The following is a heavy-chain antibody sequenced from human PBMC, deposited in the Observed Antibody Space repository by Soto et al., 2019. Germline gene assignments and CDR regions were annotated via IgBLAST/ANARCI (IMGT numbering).Heavy chain of an antibody. J-gene: IGHJ3*02. Sequence: PGGSLRLSCAASGFTFSSYAMHWVRQAPGKGLEWVAVISYDGSNKYYADSVKGRFTISRDNSKNTLYLQMNSLRAEDTAVYYCAREGGEDKDIVVVPAGAFDIWGQGTMVTVSS. CDR1: GFTFSSYA. CDR2: ISYDGSNK. V-gene: IGHV3-30-3*01. D-gene: IGHD2-2*01. CDR3: AREGGEDKDIVVVPAGAFDI.